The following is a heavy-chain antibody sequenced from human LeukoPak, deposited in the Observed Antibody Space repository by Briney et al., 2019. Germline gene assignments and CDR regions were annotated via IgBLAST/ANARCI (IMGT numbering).Heavy chain of an antibody. J-gene: IGHJ5*02. CDR1: GFTFSIYW. D-gene: IGHD3-3*01. CDR3: ARDNFVDYDFWSGYYPAQTNWFDP. CDR2: INSDGSST. V-gene: IGHV3-74*01. Sequence: GGSLRLSCAASGFTFSIYWINWVRQAPGKGLVWVSCINSDGSSTTYADSVKGRFTISRDNAKNTLYLQMNSLRAEDTAVYYCARDNFVDYDFWSGYYPAQTNWFDPWGQGTLVTVSS.